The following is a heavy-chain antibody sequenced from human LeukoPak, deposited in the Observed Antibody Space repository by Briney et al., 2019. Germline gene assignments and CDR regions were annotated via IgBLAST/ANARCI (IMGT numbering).Heavy chain of an antibody. CDR2: ISYDGSNK. Sequence: PGRSLRLSCAASGFTFSSYGMHWVRQAPGKGLEWVAVISYDGSNKYHADSVKGRFTISRDNSKNTLYLQMNSLRAEDTAVYCCAKDMYSSSWYYFDYWGQGTLVTVSS. D-gene: IGHD6-13*01. CDR3: AKDMYSSSWYYFDY. CDR1: GFTFSSYG. V-gene: IGHV3-30*18. J-gene: IGHJ4*02.